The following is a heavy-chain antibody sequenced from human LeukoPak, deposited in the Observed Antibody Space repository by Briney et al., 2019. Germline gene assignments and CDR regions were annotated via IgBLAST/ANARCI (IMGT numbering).Heavy chain of an antibody. CDR1: GGSISSSSYY. V-gene: IGHV4-39*07. J-gene: IGHJ4*02. D-gene: IGHD5-24*01. CDR3: ARDPGRDGYRDY. Sequence: SETLSLTCTVSGGSISSSSYYWGWIRQPPGKGLEWIGSIYHSGSTYYNPSLKSRVTISVDTSKNQFSLKLSSVTAADTAVYYCARDPGRDGYRDYWGQGTLVTVSS. CDR2: IYHSGST.